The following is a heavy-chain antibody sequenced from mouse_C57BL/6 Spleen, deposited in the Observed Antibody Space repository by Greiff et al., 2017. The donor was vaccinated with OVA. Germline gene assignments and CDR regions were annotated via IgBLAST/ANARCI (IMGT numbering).Heavy chain of an antibody. Sequence: QVQLQQPGAELVKPGASVKLSCKASGYTFTSYWMQWVKQRPGQGLEWIGEIDPSDSYTNYNQKFKGKATLTVDTSSSTAYMQLSSLTSEDSAVYYCAPHLFDYYAMDYWGQGTSVTVSS. J-gene: IGHJ4*01. CDR2: IDPSDSYT. CDR3: APHLFDYYAMDY. V-gene: IGHV1-50*01. CDR1: GYTFTSYW.